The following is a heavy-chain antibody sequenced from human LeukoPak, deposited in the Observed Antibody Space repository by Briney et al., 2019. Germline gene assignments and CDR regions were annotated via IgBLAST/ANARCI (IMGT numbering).Heavy chain of an antibody. J-gene: IGHJ4*02. V-gene: IGHV3-23*01. CDR1: GFTFSNYA. CDR3: AKEKQRNFDY. Sequence: GGSLRLSCAASGFTFSNYAMSWVRQAPGKGLERVSGTSGSGDGTYYGDSVKGRFTISRDNSKNTLYLQMNSLRAEDTAVYYCAKEKQRNFDYWGQGTLVTVSS. CDR2: TSGSGDGT.